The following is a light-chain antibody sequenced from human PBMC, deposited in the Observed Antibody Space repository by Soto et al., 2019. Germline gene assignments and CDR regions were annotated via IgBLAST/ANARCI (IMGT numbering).Light chain of an antibody. V-gene: IGLV2-11*01. Sequence: QSALTQPRSVSGSPGQSVTISCTGTSSDIGGYNYVSWYQQHPGKAPKLMIYDVSKRPSGVPDRFSGSKSGNTATLTISGLQAEDEADYYCCSYAGSLLVFGTGTMLTVL. CDR2: DVS. CDR1: SSDIGGYNY. J-gene: IGLJ1*01. CDR3: CSYAGSLLV.